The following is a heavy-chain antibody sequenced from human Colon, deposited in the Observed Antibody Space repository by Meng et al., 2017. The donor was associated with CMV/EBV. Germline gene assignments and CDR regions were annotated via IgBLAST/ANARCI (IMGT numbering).Heavy chain of an antibody. CDR1: GDSISSSTYY. Sequence: GSLRLSCVVSGDSISSSTYYWGWIRQPPGKGLEWIGSIYNTGSTYYNPSLTSRLTLSVDTSKNQFSLNLRSVTAADTAVYYCARDRNMGYDLGFDIWGQGTMVTVSS. J-gene: IGHJ3*02. D-gene: IGHD5-12*01. CDR2: IYNTGST. CDR3: ARDRNMGYDLGFDI. V-gene: IGHV4-39*07.